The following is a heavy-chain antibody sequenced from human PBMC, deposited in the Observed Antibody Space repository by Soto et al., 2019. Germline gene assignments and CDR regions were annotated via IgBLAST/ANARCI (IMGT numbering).Heavy chain of an antibody. J-gene: IGHJ6*02. CDR3: ARAHYGDYGYGMDV. CDR2: IYYSGST. D-gene: IGHD4-17*01. Sequence: LTCTVSGGSISSGGYYWSWIRQHPGKGLEWIGYIYYSGSTYYNPSLKSRVTISVDTSKNQFSLKLSSVTAADTAVYYCARAHYGDYGYGMDVWGQGTTVTVSS. CDR1: GGSISSGGYY. V-gene: IGHV4-31*03.